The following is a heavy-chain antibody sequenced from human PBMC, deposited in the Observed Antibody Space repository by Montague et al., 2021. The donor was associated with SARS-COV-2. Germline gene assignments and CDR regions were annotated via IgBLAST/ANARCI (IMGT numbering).Heavy chain of an antibody. V-gene: IGHV4-39*01. CDR1: GGSITRNYH. CDR2: IYYSGTT. Sequence: SETLSLTCTVSGGSITRNYHWGWIRQPPGEGLEWVGNIYYSGTTFINPSLESRVTISVGASKNQFSLNLTSVTAADTAVYYCARPLVRGVPKAFDIWGQGALVIVSS. CDR3: ARPLVRGVPKAFDI. J-gene: IGHJ3*02. D-gene: IGHD3-10*01.